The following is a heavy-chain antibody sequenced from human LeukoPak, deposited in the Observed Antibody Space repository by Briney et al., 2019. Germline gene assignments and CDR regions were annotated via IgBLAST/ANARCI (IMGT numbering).Heavy chain of an antibody. J-gene: IGHJ4*02. Sequence: PGGSLRLSCAASGFTFDDYDMSWVRQAPGKGLEWVSGINWNSGSIGYADSVKGRFTISRDNAKNSLYLQMNSLRTEDTALYYCAKSYGYKGQESSLFDYWGQGALVTVSS. V-gene: IGHV3-20*04. CDR2: INWNSGSI. CDR1: GFTFDDYD. D-gene: IGHD5-24*01. CDR3: AKSYGYKGQESSLFDY.